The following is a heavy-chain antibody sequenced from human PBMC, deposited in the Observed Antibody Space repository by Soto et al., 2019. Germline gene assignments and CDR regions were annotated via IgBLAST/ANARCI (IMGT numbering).Heavy chain of an antibody. V-gene: IGHV3-23*01. Sequence: GGSLRLSCAASGFTFSSYAMSWVRQAPGKGLEWVSAISGSGGSTYYADSVKGRFTISRDNSKNTLYLQMNSLRAEDTAVYYCAKYTYYDFWSGYPDHWGQGTRVTVFS. D-gene: IGHD3-3*01. CDR1: GFTFSSYA. J-gene: IGHJ4*02. CDR3: AKYTYYDFWSGYPDH. CDR2: ISGSGGST.